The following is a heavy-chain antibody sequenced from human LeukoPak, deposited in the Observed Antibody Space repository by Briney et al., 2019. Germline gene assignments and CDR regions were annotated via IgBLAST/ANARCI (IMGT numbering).Heavy chain of an antibody. CDR2: IYISGST. Sequence: SETLSLTCTVSGGSISSGSYYWSWIRQPAGKGLGLIGRIYISGSTNYNPSLKSRVTISVDASKNQFSLNLSSVTAADTAVYYCARNSCSGGSCYENRGYFDYWGQGTLVTVSS. J-gene: IGHJ4*02. CDR3: ARNSCSGGSCYENRGYFDY. CDR1: GGSISSGSYY. D-gene: IGHD2-15*01. V-gene: IGHV4-61*02.